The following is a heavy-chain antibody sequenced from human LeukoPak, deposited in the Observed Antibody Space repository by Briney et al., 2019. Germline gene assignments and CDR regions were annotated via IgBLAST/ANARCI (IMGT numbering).Heavy chain of an antibody. CDR1: GYTFTSYG. D-gene: IGHD3-3*01. Sequence: GASVKVSCKASGYTFTSYGISWVRQAPGQGLEWMGWISAYNGNTNYAQKLQGRVTMTTDTSTSTAYMELRSLRSDDTAVYYCARDWDDFWSGYLDWFDPWGQGTLVTVSS. CDR2: ISAYNGNT. J-gene: IGHJ5*02. V-gene: IGHV1-18*01. CDR3: ARDWDDFWSGYLDWFDP.